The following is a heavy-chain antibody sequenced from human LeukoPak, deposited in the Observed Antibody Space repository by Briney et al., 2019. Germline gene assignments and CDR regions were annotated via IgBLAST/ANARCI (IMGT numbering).Heavy chain of an antibody. CDR2: IYYSGST. J-gene: IGHJ4*02. D-gene: IGHD6-13*01. V-gene: IGHV4-59*08. CDR3: ARSLDSSSWFSTFDY. Sequence: SETLSLTCTVSGGSIGSYYWSWIRQPPGKGLEWIGYIYYSGSTNYNPSLKSRVTISVDTSKNQFSLKLSSVTAADTAVYYCARSLDSSSWFSTFDYWGQGTLVTVSS. CDR1: GGSIGSYY.